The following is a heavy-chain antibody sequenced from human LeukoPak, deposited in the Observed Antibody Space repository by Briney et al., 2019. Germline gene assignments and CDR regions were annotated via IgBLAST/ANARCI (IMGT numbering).Heavy chain of an antibody. CDR3: ARTQSGALIFDP. D-gene: IGHD3-10*01. CDR1: GGSISSGGYY. J-gene: IGHJ5*02. CDR2: IYYSGST. V-gene: IGHV4-31*03. Sequence: SETLSLTCTVSGGSISSGGYYWSWIRQHPGKGLEWIGYIYYSGSTYYNPSLKSRVTISVDTSKNQFSLKLSSVTAADTAVYYCARTQSGALIFDPWGQGTLVTVSP.